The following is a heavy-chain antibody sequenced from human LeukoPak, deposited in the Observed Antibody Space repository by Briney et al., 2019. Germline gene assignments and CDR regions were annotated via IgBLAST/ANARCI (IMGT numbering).Heavy chain of an antibody. D-gene: IGHD2-21*02. CDR1: GGSISSYY. CDR2: IYYSGST. V-gene: IGHV4-59*01. J-gene: IGHJ4*02. CDR3: ARAVATAVTVLDY. Sequence: SETLSLTCTVSGGSISSYYWSWIRQPPGKGLEWIGYIYYSGSTNYNPSLKSRVTISVDTSKNQFSLKLSSVTAADTAVYYCARAVATAVTVLDYWGQGTLVTVSS.